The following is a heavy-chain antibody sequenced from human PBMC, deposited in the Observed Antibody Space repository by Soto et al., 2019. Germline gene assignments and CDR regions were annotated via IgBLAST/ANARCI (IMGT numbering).Heavy chain of an antibody. CDR3: ARDLVPSIAGRGVYYYGMDV. D-gene: IGHD6-13*01. V-gene: IGHV1-2*04. CDR1: GYTFTGYY. Sequence: QVQLVQSGAEVKKPGASVKVSCKASGYTFTGYYMHWVRQAPGQGLEWMGWINPNSGGTNYAQKFQGWVTMTRDTSIGTAYMELSRLRSDDTAVYYCARDLVPSIAGRGVYYYGMDVWGQGTTVTVSS. J-gene: IGHJ6*02. CDR2: INPNSGGT.